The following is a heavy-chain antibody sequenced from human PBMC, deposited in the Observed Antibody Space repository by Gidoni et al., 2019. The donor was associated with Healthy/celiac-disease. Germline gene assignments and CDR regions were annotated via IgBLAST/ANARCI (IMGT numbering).Heavy chain of an antibody. Sequence: EVQLVESGGGWVQPGGSLRLSCAASGFNLCSSWMGWVRQAPGKGLEWVANIKQDGSEKYYVDSVKGRFTISRDNAKNSLYLQMNSLRAEDTAVYYCARSEYVLLWFGESFYFDYWGQGTLVTVSS. CDR1: GFNLCSSW. CDR2: IKQDGSEK. V-gene: IGHV3-7*01. CDR3: ARSEYVLLWFGESFYFDY. D-gene: IGHD3-10*01. J-gene: IGHJ4*02.